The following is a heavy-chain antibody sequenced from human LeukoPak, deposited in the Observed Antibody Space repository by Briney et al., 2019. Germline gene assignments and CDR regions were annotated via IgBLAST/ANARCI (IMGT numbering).Heavy chain of an antibody. CDR1: GFTFSSYA. J-gene: IGHJ4*02. CDR3: AKLRSSGWYLYFDY. CDR2: ISGSGGST. Sequence: GGSLRLSCAASGFTFSSYAMSWVRQAPGKGLEWGSAISGSGGSTYYADSVKGRFTISRDNSKNTLYLQMNSLRAEDTAVYYCAKLRSSGWYLYFDYWGQGTLVTVSS. V-gene: IGHV3-23*01. D-gene: IGHD6-19*01.